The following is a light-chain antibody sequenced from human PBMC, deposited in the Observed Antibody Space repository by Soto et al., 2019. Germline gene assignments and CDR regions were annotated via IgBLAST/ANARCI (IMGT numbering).Light chain of an antibody. CDR1: QSVSSSY. CDR2: GTS. V-gene: IGKV3-20*01. Sequence: EIVLTQSPGTLSLSPGESATLSCRASQSVSSSYLSWYQQKPGQAPRLLIHGTSDRATGIPDRFSGSGSGTDFTLTITSLEPEDFAVYSSQHYGNSLPYPFGQATKVDIK. J-gene: IGKJ2*01. CDR3: QHYGNSLPYP.